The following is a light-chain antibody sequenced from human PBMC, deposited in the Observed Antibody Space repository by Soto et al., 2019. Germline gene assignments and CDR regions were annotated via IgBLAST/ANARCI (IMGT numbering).Light chain of an antibody. V-gene: IGLV3-21*04. J-gene: IGLJ2*01. CDR1: NIGSKS. CDR3: QVWDSSSDHVV. CDR2: YDS. Sequence: SYELTQPPSVSVAPGKTARITCGGNNIGSKSVHWYPQKPGQAPVLVIYYDSDRPSGIPERFSGSNSGNTATLPISRVEAGDEADYYCQVWDSSSDHVVFGGGTKLTVL.